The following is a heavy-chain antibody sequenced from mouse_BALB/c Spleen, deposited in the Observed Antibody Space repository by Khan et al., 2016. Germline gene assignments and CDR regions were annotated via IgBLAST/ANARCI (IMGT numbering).Heavy chain of an antibody. CDR2: ISYSGST. J-gene: IGHJ3*01. Sequence: EVQLQESGPGLVKPSQSLSLTCTVTGYSITSDYAWNWIRQFPGNKLEWMGYISYSGSTSYNPSLKSRISITRDTSTNQFFLQLNSVTTEDTATYYCARESYDRYLAWFAYWGQGTLVTVSA. CDR3: ARESYDRYLAWFAY. V-gene: IGHV3-2*02. CDR1: GYSITSDYA. D-gene: IGHD2-14*01.